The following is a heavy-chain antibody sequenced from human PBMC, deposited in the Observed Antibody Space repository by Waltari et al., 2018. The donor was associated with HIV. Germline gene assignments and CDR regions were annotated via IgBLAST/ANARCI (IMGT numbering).Heavy chain of an antibody. V-gene: IGHV4-34*01. J-gene: IGHJ6*02. CDR3: ARVGTGWDGSFHYYGMDV. CDR1: GGSFSGYY. D-gene: IGHD6-19*01. Sequence: QVQLHQWGAGLLKPSETLSLTCAVYGGSFSGYYWSWVRQPPGKGLEWIGEINHSGSNNYNPALKGRVTISVDTSKNQCSLKVNSVTAADTALYVCARVGTGWDGSFHYYGMDVWGQGTAVAVSS. CDR2: INHSGSN.